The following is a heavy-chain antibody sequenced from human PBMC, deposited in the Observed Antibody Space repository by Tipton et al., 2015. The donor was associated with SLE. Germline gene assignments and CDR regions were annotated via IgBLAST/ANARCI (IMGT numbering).Heavy chain of an antibody. CDR3: ARAPGWLRVFDY. CDR2: IYYSGST. J-gene: IGHJ4*02. Sequence: TLSLTCTVSGGSISSYYWSWIRQPPGKGLEWIGYIYYSGSTNYNPSLKSRVTISVDTSKNKFSLKLSSVTAADTAVYYCARAPGWLRVFDYWGQGTLVTVSS. D-gene: IGHD5-12*01. V-gene: IGHV4-59*12. CDR1: GGSISSYY.